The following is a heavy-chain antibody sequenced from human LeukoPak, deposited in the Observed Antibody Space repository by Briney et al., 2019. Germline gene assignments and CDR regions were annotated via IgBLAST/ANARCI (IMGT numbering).Heavy chain of an antibody. Sequence: PSETLSLTCTVSGGSISSSSYYWGWIRQPPGKGLEWIGSIYYSGSTYYNPSLKSRVTISVDTSKNQFSLKLSSVTAADTAVYYCARDWGSSSWYDECWFDPWGQGTLVTVSS. CDR3: ARDWGSSSWYDECWFDP. D-gene: IGHD6-13*01. CDR1: GGSISSSSYY. V-gene: IGHV4-39*07. CDR2: IYYSGST. J-gene: IGHJ5*02.